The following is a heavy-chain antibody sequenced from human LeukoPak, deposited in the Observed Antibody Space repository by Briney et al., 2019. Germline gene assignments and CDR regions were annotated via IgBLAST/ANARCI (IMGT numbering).Heavy chain of an antibody. D-gene: IGHD6-6*01. J-gene: IGHJ6*03. CDR1: GGSISSSSYY. CDR2: IYYSGST. V-gene: IGHV4-39*07. CDR3: ASSGAIFSSSLDYYYMDV. Sequence: SETLSLTCTVSGGSISSSSYYWGWIRQPPGKGLEWIGSIYYSGSTYYNPSLKSRVTISVDTSKNQFSLKLSSVTAADTAVYYRASSGAIFSSSLDYYYMDVWGKGTTVTVSS.